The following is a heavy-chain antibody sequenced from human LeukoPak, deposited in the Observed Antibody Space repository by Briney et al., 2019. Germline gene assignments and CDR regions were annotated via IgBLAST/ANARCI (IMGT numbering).Heavy chain of an antibody. CDR1: GFALSSYA. V-gene: IGHV3-30*04. CDR2: ISYDENTT. D-gene: IGHD2-2*01. CDR3: ARAGYQESREHFDY. J-gene: IGHJ4*02. Sequence: AGGSLRLSCAASGFALSSYAMHWVRQAPGKGLEWVAVISYDENTTKYADSVKGRFTISRDTSKNTLYLQMNSLRTEDTAVYYCARAGYQESREHFDYWGQGTLVTLSS.